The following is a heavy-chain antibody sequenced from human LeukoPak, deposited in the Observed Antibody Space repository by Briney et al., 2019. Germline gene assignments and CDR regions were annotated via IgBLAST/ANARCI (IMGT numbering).Heavy chain of an antibody. J-gene: IGHJ4*02. CDR3: ARANDFWSGYFEH. Sequence: GGSLRLSCAASGFTFSSYAMHWVRQAPGKGPEWVAVISYDGSNKYYADSVKGRFTISRDNSKNTLYLQMNSLRAEDTAVYYCARANDFWSGYFEHWGQGTLVTVSS. D-gene: IGHD3-3*01. V-gene: IGHV3-30-3*01. CDR1: GFTFSSYA. CDR2: ISYDGSNK.